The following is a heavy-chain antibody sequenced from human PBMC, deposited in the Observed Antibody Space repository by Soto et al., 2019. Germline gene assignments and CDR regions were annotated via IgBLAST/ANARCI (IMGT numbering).Heavy chain of an antibody. CDR2: IWYDGSNK. V-gene: IGHV3-33*01. D-gene: IGHD4-17*01. J-gene: IGHJ4*02. CDR1: GFTFSNYG. CDR3: ARGFPTVPTWLLFDS. Sequence: GGSLRLSCAASGFTFSNYGMHWVRQAPGKGLEWVAVIWYDGSNKYYADSVKGRFTISRDNSKNTLSLQMNSLRAEDTAVYYCARGFPTVPTWLLFDSWGQGALVTVSS.